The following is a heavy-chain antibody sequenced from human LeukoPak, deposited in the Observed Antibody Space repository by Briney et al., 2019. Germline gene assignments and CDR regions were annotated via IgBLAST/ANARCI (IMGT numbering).Heavy chain of an antibody. D-gene: IGHD6-13*01. CDR3: ARVPPYSSSWHWYFDL. J-gene: IGHJ2*01. CDR1: GGSISNYY. V-gene: IGHV4-59*01. CDR2: ISYSGNT. Sequence: PSETLSLTCTVSGGSISNYYWTWIRQPPGKGLEWIGFISYSGNTNYNPSLKSRVTISLDTSKNQFSLKLISVTAADTAVYYCARVPPYSSSWHWYFDLWGRGTLVTVSS.